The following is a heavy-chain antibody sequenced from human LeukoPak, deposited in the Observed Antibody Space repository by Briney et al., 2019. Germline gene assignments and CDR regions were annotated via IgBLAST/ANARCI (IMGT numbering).Heavy chain of an antibody. CDR3: AKGYSGYDWGTDWFDS. D-gene: IGHD5-12*01. Sequence: GGSLRLSCAVSGFTFSSYGIYWVRQAPGKGLEWVAVIWYDGSNKYYADSVKGRFTISRDNSKSTLYLQMNSLRAEDTAVYYCAKGYSGYDWGTDWFDSWGQGTLVTVSS. V-gene: IGHV3-33*06. CDR1: GFTFSSYG. CDR2: IWYDGSNK. J-gene: IGHJ5*01.